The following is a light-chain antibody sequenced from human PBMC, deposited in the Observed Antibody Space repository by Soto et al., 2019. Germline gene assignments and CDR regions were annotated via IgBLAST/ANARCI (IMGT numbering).Light chain of an antibody. CDR3: QQYNNWCT. CDR2: GAS. V-gene: IGKV3-15*01. Sequence: EIVMTQSPATLSVSPGESATLSCRASQSVDSNLAWYQQKPGQAPRLLIYGASTRATGISARFTGSGSGTEFTLTISSLQSEDFGVYYRQQYNNWCTFGQGTKLDIK. J-gene: IGKJ1*01. CDR1: QSVDSN.